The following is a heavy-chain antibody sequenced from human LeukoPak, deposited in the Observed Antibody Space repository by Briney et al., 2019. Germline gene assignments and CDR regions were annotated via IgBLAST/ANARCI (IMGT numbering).Heavy chain of an antibody. CDR2: FDPEDGET. Sequence: ASVKVSCKVSGYTLTELSMHWVRQAPGKGLEWMGGFDPEDGETIYAQKFQGRVTMTEDTSTDTAYMELSSLRSEDTAVYYCATRYRYFDWLYSFDYWGQGTLVTVSS. D-gene: IGHD3-9*01. V-gene: IGHV1-24*01. CDR1: GYTLTELS. CDR3: ATRYRYFDWLYSFDY. J-gene: IGHJ4*02.